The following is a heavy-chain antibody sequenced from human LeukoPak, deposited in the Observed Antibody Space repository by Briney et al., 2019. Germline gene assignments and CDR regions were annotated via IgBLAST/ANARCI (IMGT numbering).Heavy chain of an antibody. D-gene: IGHD5-12*01. CDR3: ARDRYSGYDGFGAFDI. CDR1: GGSISSYY. V-gene: IGHV4-59*01. Sequence: SETLSLTCTVSGGSISSYYWSWIRQPPGKGLEWIGYIYYSGSTNYNPSLKSRVTISIDTSKNRFSLKLSSVTAADTAVYYCARDRYSGYDGFGAFDIWGQGTMVTVSS. CDR2: IYYSGST. J-gene: IGHJ3*02.